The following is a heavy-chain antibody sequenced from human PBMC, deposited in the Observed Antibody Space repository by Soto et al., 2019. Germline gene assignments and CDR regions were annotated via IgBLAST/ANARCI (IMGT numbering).Heavy chain of an antibody. D-gene: IGHD2-2*01. V-gene: IGHV3-30-3*01. CDR1: GFPFRIFP. Sequence: GGSLRLSCAASGFPFRIFPMHWVRQAPGKGLEWVVVLSTDGSDTNYADSVKGRFTVSRDNSKNTLYLQMNSLRIEDTAVYYCAREDSTRTDDNYYYYGMDVWGQGTTVTVSS. CDR3: AREDSTRTDDNYYYYGMDV. J-gene: IGHJ6*02. CDR2: LSTDGSDT.